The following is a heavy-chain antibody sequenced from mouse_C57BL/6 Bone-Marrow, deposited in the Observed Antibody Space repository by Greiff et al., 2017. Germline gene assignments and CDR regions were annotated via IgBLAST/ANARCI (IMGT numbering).Heavy chain of an antibody. V-gene: IGHV2-9-1*01. J-gene: IGHJ2*01. CDR1: GFSLTSYA. D-gene: IGHD1-1*01. CDR3: ARNSPVVAKDFDY. Sequence: QVQLQQSGPGLVAPSQSLSITCTVSGFSLTSYAISWVRQPPGKGLEWLGVIWTGGGTNYNSALKSRLSISKDNSKSQVFLKMNSLQTDDTARYYCARNSPVVAKDFDYWGQGTTLTVSS. CDR2: IWTGGGT.